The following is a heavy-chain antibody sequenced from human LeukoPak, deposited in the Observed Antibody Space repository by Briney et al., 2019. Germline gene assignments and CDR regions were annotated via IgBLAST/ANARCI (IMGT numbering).Heavy chain of an antibody. Sequence: ASVKVSCKASGYTFTGYYMHWVRQAPGQGLEWMGIINPSGGNTNYAQRFQGRVTMTRDTSTSTVYMELSSLRSEDTAMYYCARDRTHYYESNGYYSRWEYWGQGTLVTVSS. CDR3: ARDRTHYYESNGYYSRWEY. J-gene: IGHJ4*02. CDR2: INPSGGNT. V-gene: IGHV1-46*01. D-gene: IGHD3-22*01. CDR1: GYTFTGYY.